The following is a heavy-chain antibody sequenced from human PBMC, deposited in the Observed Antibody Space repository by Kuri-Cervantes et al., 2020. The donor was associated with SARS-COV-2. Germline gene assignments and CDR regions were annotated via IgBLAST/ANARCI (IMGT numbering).Heavy chain of an antibody. CDR3: TALIDY. Sequence: GGSLRLSCEVSGFLFSDSAIHWVRRASGKGLEWVGRVRGKANNYATAYAVSVKGRFTISRDDSKNIAYLQMNSLKTEDTAVYYCTALIDYWGQGALVTVSS. J-gene: IGHJ4*02. CDR1: GFLFSDSA. CDR2: VRGKANNYAT. V-gene: IGHV3-73*01.